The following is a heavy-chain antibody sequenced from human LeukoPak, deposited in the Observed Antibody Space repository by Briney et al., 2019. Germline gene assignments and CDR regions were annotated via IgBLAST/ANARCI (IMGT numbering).Heavy chain of an antibody. CDR1: GMTFKNYW. Sequence: TGGSLRLPCAVSGMTFKNYWMSWFRQTPGKGLEWVATINQDESEKYYLDSVKGRFTISRDTAKNSLYLQMYSLTAEDTALYYCARYCTFRTCSGTKFDSWGPGTLVTVSS. CDR2: INQDESEK. D-gene: IGHD1-1*01. CDR3: ARYCTFRTCSGTKFDS. J-gene: IGHJ4*02. V-gene: IGHV3-7*03.